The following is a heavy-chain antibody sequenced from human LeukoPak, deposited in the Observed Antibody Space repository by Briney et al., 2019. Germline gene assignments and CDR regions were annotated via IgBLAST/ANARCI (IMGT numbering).Heavy chain of an antibody. CDR2: IYHSGSS. V-gene: IGHV4-4*02. J-gene: IGHJ3*02. Sequence: SGTLSLTCAVSGDSISSSNWWSWVRQPPGKGLEWIGEIYHSGSSNYNPSLKSRVTMSVDKSKNQFSLRLSSVTAADTAVYYCARYSPVTAMVKSAFDIWGQGTMVTVSS. CDR1: GDSISSSNW. CDR3: ARYSPVTAMVKSAFDI. D-gene: IGHD5-18*01.